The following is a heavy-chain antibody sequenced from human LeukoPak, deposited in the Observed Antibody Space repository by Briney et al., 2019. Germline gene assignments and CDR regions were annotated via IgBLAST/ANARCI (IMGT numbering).Heavy chain of an antibody. D-gene: IGHD4-17*01. CDR1: GFTFSSYG. CDR2: ISGSGGST. CDR3: AKDSTADPTVTTIRYFDL. J-gene: IGHJ2*01. Sequence: GGSLRLSCAASGFTFSSYGMSWVRQAPGKGLEWVSAISGSGGSTYYADSVKGRFTISRDNSKNTLYLQMNSLRAEDTAVYYCAKDSTADPTVTTIRYFDLWGRGTLVTVSS. V-gene: IGHV3-23*01.